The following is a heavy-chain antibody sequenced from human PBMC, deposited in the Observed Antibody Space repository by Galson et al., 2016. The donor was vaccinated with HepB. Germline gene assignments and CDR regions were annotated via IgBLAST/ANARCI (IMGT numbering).Heavy chain of an antibody. CDR2: ISHSGGTT. V-gene: IGHV4-4*02. J-gene: IGHJ4*02. D-gene: IGHD1-26*01. CDR3: AGGGVGTTLAY. Sequence: SETLSLTCAVSGVSITTSYWWSWVRQSPGKGLLWIGEISHSGGTTNYTPSLNSRVAISLDKSKNQFSLTLTSVTAADTAVYFCAGGGVGTTLAYWGQGTLVTVSS. CDR1: GVSITTSYW.